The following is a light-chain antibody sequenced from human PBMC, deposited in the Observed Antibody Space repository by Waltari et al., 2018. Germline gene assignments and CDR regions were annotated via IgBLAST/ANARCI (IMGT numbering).Light chain of an antibody. J-gene: IGKJ1*01. CDR1: QSVSKY. CDR3: QHYVRLPAT. V-gene: IGKV3-20*01. Sequence: IVLTQSPGTLSLSPGEGATLSCRASQSVSKYLAWYQQKPGQAPRLLIYGASSRATGIPDRFSGSGSGTDFSRTISRLEPEDFAVYYCQHYVRLPATFGQGTKVEIK. CDR2: GAS.